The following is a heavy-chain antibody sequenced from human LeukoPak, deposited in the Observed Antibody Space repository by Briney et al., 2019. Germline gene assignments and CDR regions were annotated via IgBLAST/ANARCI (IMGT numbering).Heavy chain of an antibody. CDR1: GFTFSRYG. Sequence: GGSLRLSCAASGFTFSRYGIHWVRQAPGKGLEWVALISYDGNNKYYADSVKGRFTISRDNSKNTLYLQMNSLRADDTAVYYCAKSLLTTASGTGRAFDIWGQGTMVTVSA. CDR3: AKSLLTTASGTGRAFDI. CDR2: ISYDGNNK. J-gene: IGHJ3*02. V-gene: IGHV3-30*18. D-gene: IGHD1-26*01.